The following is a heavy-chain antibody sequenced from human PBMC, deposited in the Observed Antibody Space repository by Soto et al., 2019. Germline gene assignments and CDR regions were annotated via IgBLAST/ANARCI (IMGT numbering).Heavy chain of an antibody. CDR1: GFSLSNARMG. J-gene: IGHJ3*02. Sequence: QVTLKESGPVLVKPTETLTLTCTVSGFSLSNARMGVSWIRQPPGKALEWLAHIFSNDEKSYSTSLKSRLTISKDTSKSQVVLTMTNMDPVDTATYYCVRKRGDYVWGSYRYTVGAFDIWGQGTMVTVSS. V-gene: IGHV2-26*01. D-gene: IGHD3-16*02. CDR2: IFSNDEK. CDR3: VRKRGDYVWGSYRYTVGAFDI.